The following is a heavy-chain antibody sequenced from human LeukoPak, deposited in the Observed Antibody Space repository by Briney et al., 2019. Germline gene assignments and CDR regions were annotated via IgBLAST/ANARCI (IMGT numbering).Heavy chain of an antibody. J-gene: IGHJ6*02. Sequence: ASVKVSCKASGYTFTGYYMHWVRQAPGRGLEWMGWINPNSGGTNYAQKFQGRVTMTRDTSISTAYMELSRLRSDDTAVYYCARGRDIVVVPAALYYYGMDVWGQGTTVTVSS. V-gene: IGHV1-2*02. CDR3: ARGRDIVVVPAALYYYGMDV. CDR1: GYTFTGYY. D-gene: IGHD2-2*01. CDR2: INPNSGGT.